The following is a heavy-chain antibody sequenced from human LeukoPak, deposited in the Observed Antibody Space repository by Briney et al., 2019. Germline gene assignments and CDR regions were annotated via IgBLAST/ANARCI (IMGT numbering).Heavy chain of an antibody. CDR2: ISYDGSNK. V-gene: IGHV3-30*18. J-gene: IGHJ4*02. CDR3: AKDRVLGDY. CDR1: GVTFSRYG. D-gene: IGHD2-8*01. Sequence: GGCLRHSCAAPGVTFSRYGMHWVCETPGKGLEWVAVISYDGSNKYYADSVKGRFTISRDNSKNTLYLQMNSLRAEDTAVYYCAKDRVLGDYWGQGTLVTVSS.